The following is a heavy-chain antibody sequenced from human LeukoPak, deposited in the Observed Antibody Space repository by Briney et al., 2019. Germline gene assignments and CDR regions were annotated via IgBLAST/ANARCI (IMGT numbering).Heavy chain of an antibody. CDR3: ARVSERDAFDI. V-gene: IGHV3-30-3*01. D-gene: IGHD1-26*01. CDR2: ISYDGSNK. CDR1: GFTFSTYA. J-gene: IGHJ3*02. Sequence: GGSLRLSCAASGFTFSTYAMHWVRQAPGKGLEWVAVISYDGSNKYYADSVKGRFTISRDNSKNRLYLQMNSMRAEDTAVYYCARVSERDAFDIWGQGTMVTVSS.